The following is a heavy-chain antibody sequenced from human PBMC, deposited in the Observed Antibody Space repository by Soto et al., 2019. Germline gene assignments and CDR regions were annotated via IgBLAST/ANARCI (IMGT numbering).Heavy chain of an antibody. CDR3: ARGPDGRVFDY. CDR2: ISSYNGNT. CDR1: GYTFASYG. D-gene: IGHD2-15*01. Sequence: QVQLVQSGAEVKKPGASVKVSCKASGYTFASYGISWVRQAPGQGVEWMGWISSYNGNTNYAQKLQGRVTMTTDTATRTAYIEMRSLSSEDTDVYYCARGPDGRVFDYWGQGTLVTVSS. J-gene: IGHJ4*02. V-gene: IGHV1-18*01.